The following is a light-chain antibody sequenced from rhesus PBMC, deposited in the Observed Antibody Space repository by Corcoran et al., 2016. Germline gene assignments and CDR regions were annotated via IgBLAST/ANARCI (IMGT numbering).Light chain of an antibody. J-gene: IGKJ3*01. V-gene: IGKV1-74*01. Sequence: DIQMTQSPSSLSASVGDRVTITCRASGNVHNYLNRYQQITGKAPKLLIYKTSTLNSGVPSRFSGSGAGTVYTFTIRRLQAADVATSYCQPGYGTPFTFGPVTKLDI. CDR1: GNVHNY. CDR2: KTS. CDR3: QPGYGTPFT.